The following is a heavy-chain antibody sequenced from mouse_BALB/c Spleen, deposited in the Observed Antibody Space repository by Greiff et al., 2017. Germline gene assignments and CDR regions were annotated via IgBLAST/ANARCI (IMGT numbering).Heavy chain of an antibody. CDR3: ARDGYEAMDY. CDR1: GFNIQDTY. J-gene: IGHJ4*01. CDR2: IDPANGNT. D-gene: IGHD1-2*01. V-gene: IGHV14-3*02. Sequence: VQLQQSGAELVKPGASVKLSCTASGFNIQDTYMHWVKQRPEQGLEWIGRIDPANGNTKYDPKFQGKATITADTSSNTAYLQLSSLTSEDTAVYYCARDGYEAMDYWGQGTSVTVSS.